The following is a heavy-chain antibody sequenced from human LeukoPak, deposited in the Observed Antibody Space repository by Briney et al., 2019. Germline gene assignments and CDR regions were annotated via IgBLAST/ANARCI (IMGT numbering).Heavy chain of an antibody. D-gene: IGHD2-15*01. CDR1: GYTLTELS. J-gene: IGHJ3*02. Sequence: ASVKVSCKVSGYTLTELSMHWVRQAPGKGLEWMGGFDPEDGETIYAQKFQGRVTMTEDTSTDTAYMELSSLRSEDTAVYYCATSIVVVVAAHDAFDIWGQGIMVTVSS. CDR3: ATSIVVVVAAHDAFDI. V-gene: IGHV1-24*01. CDR2: FDPEDGET.